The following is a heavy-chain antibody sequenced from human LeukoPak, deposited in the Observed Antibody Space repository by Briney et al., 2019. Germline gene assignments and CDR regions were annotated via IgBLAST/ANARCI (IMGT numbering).Heavy chain of an antibody. J-gene: IGHJ4*02. CDR3: AKDGNYDYVWGTRRGFDY. CDR2: ISGSGGST. V-gene: IGHV3-23*01. Sequence: PGGSLRLSCAASGFTFGSYAMSWVRQAPGKGLEWVSAISGSGGSTYYADSVKGRFTISRDNSKNTLYLQMNSLRAEDTAVYYCAKDGNYDYVWGTRRGFDYWGQGTLVTVSS. D-gene: IGHD3-16*01. CDR1: GFTFGSYA.